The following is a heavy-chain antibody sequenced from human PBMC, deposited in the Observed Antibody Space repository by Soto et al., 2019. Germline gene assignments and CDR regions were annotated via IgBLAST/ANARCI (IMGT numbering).Heavy chain of an antibody. CDR3: ARDRWDYYDSSGYLDY. V-gene: IGHV4-31*03. CDR1: GGSISSGGYY. CDR2: IYYSGST. J-gene: IGHJ4*02. Sequence: SETLSLTCTVSGGSISSGGYYWSWIRQHPGKGLEWIGYIYYSGSTYYNPSLKSRVTISVDTSKNQFSLKLSSVTAADTAVYYCARDRWDYYDSSGYLDYWGQGTLVTVSS. D-gene: IGHD3-22*01.